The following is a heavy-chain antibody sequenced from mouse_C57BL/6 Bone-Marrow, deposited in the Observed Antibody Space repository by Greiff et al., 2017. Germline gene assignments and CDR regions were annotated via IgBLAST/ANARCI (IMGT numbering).Heavy chain of an antibody. CDR1: GYAFTNYL. J-gene: IGHJ1*03. CDR3: ARSYWYYGSSGRDFND. CDR2: INPGSGGT. Sequence: QVQLQQSGAELVRPGTSVKVSCKASGYAFTNYLIEWVKQRPGQGLEWIGVINPGSGGTNYNEKFKGKATLTADKSSSTAYMQRSSLTSEGSAVYCWARSYWYYGSSGRDFNDWGTGTTVTVSS. D-gene: IGHD1-1*01. V-gene: IGHV1-54*01.